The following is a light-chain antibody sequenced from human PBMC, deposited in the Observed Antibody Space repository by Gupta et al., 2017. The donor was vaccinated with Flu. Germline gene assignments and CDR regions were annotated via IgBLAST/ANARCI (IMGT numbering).Light chain of an antibody. CDR1: QSVTNY. CDR2: EAS. J-gene: IGKJ4*01. V-gene: IGKV3-11*01. Sequence: GDRATLSCRASQSVTNYVAWYQQKPGQAPRLLIYEASYRAPGVAARFSGSGSGTDFTLTISSLEPEDFAIYYCQQRTNWLLSFGGGTRVEI. CDR3: QQRTNWLLS.